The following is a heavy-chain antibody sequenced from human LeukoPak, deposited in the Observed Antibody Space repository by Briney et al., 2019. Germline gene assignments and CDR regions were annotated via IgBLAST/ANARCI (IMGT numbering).Heavy chain of an antibody. J-gene: IGHJ4*02. CDR3: AKVHCSGGSCYSLSYFDY. CDR1: GFTFSSYG. CDR2: ISGSGGST. Sequence: GRSLRLSCAASGFTFSSYGMSWVRQAPGKGLEWVSAISGSGGSTYYADSVKGRFTISRDNSKNTLYLQMNSLRAEDTAVYYCAKVHCSGGSCYSLSYFDYWGQGTLVTVSS. D-gene: IGHD2-15*01. V-gene: IGHV3-23*01.